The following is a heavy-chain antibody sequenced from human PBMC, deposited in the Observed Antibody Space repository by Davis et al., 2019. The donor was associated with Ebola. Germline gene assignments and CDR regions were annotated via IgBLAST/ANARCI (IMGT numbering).Heavy chain of an antibody. D-gene: IGHD3-16*01. J-gene: IGHJ4*02. V-gene: IGHV3-74*01. CDR2: INSDASST. CDR1: GFTFSSSC. CDR3: VRPAVRGGVFYD. Sequence: GESLKISCAASGFTFSSSCMHWVRQVPGKGLVWVSRINSDASSTNYADSVRGRFTISRDNAKNTLYLQMNSLRAEDTAVYHCVRPAVRGGVFYDWGQGTLVTVSS.